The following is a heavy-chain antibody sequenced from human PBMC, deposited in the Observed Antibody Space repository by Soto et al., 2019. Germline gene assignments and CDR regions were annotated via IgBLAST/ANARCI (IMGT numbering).Heavy chain of an antibody. D-gene: IGHD3-9*01. CDR1: GFTFSNAW. Sequence: GGSLRLSCAASGFTFSNAWMSWVRQAPGKGLEWVGRIKSKTDGGTTDYAAPVKGRFTISRDDSKNTLYLQMNSLKTEDTAVYYCTTSRSHMFYYDILTGYYTPFDYWGQGTLVTVSS. CDR3: TTSRSHMFYYDILTGYYTPFDY. J-gene: IGHJ4*02. CDR2: IKSKTDGGTT. V-gene: IGHV3-15*01.